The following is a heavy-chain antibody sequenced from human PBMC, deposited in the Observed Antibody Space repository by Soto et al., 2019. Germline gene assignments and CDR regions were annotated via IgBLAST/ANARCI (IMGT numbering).Heavy chain of an antibody. Sequence: PSATLSLTCTVSGGSISSGDYYWSWIRQPPGKGLEWIGYIYYSGSTYYNPSLKSRVTISVDTSKNQFSLKLSSVTAADTAVYYCARVGHEIIFGVVINQRSGMDVWGQGTTVTVSS. CDR2: IYYSGST. V-gene: IGHV4-30-4*01. CDR1: GGSISSGDYY. D-gene: IGHD3-3*01. J-gene: IGHJ6*02. CDR3: ARVGHEIIFGVVINQRSGMDV.